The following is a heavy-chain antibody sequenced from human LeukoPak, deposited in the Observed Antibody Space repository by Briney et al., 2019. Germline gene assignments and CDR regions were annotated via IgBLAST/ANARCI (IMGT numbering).Heavy chain of an antibody. D-gene: IGHD6-13*01. CDR1: GFTFSSYS. CDR2: ISSSSSTI. CDR3: ASQPYSSTWGY. V-gene: IGHV3-48*04. J-gene: IGHJ4*02. Sequence: GGSLRLSCAASGFTFSSYSMNWVRQAPGKGLEWVSYISSSSSTIYYADSVKGRFTISRDNAKNSLYLQMNSLRAEDTAVYHCASQPYSSTWGYWGQGTLVTVSS.